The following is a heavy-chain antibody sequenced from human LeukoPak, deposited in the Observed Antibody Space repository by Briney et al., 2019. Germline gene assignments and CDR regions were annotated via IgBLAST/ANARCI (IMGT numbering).Heavy chain of an antibody. CDR2: VYYSGST. CDR3: ARVDYDSSGYFDY. CDR1: GGSFSTFY. V-gene: IGHV4-59*01. J-gene: IGHJ4*02. D-gene: IGHD3-22*01. Sequence: PSETLSLTCTVSGGSFSTFYWSWLRQPPGKPLEWIGYVYYSGSTNYNPSFKTRVTISVDTSKNQFSLKLSSVTPADTAVYYCARVDYDSSGYFDYWGQGTLVTVSS.